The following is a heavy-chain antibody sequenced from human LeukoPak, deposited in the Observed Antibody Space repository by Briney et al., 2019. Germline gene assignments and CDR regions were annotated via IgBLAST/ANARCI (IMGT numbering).Heavy chain of an antibody. V-gene: IGHV3-7*04. J-gene: IGHJ4*02. CDR3: TRVGYIDEGIDY. CDR2: IKQDGSKK. Sequence: GGSLRLSCVASGFPFSSYWMTWVRQAPGKGLEWVANIKQDGSKKSYVDSVKGRITISRDNAKNSLYLQMNSLRAEDTAIYYCTRVGYIDEGIDYWGQGTLVTVSS. CDR1: GFPFSSYW. D-gene: IGHD5-24*01.